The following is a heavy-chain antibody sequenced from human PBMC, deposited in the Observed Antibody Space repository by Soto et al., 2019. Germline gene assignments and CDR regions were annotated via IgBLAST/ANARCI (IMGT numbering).Heavy chain of an antibody. D-gene: IGHD1-26*01. CDR3: AKGLVGYAFGVPYYFFGMDV. CDR2: ISYDGVNK. V-gene: IGHV3-30*18. J-gene: IGHJ6*02. CDR1: GFNFSTYG. Sequence: QVQVVESGGGLVQPGRSLRLSCGASGFNFSTYGMHWVRQVPGKGLEWVAVISYDGVNKYSAGSVRGRFTISRDNSKNTLYLQMTSLRAEDTAVYYCAKGLVGYAFGVPYYFFGMDVWGQGTTVTVAS.